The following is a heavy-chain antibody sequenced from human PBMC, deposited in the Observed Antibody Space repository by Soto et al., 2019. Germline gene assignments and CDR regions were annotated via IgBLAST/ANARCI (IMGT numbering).Heavy chain of an antibody. V-gene: IGHV3-33*01. CDR3: ARDRGIAAAYNWFDP. D-gene: IGHD6-13*01. J-gene: IGHJ5*02. Sequence: QVRLVESGGGVVQPGRSLRLSCAASGFTFSNHDMHWVRQAPGKGLEWVAGIRYDGSNKNYADSVKGRFTISRDSSKNTLYLQMNSLRSEDTAIYYCARDRGIAAAYNWFDPWGQGTLVTVSS. CDR1: GFTFSNHD. CDR2: IRYDGSNK.